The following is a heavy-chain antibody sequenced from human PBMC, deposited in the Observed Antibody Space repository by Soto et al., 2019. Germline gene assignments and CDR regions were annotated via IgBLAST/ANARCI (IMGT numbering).Heavy chain of an antibody. J-gene: IGHJ6*02. Sequence: GGSLRLSCAASGFTFSNAWMSWVRQAPGKGLEWVGRIKSKTDGGTTDYAAPVKGRFTISRDDSKNTLYLQMNSPKTEDTAVYYCTTLRYYYYGMDVWGQGTTVTVSS. CDR1: GFTFSNAW. V-gene: IGHV3-15*01. CDR3: TTLRYYYYGMDV. CDR2: IKSKTDGGTT.